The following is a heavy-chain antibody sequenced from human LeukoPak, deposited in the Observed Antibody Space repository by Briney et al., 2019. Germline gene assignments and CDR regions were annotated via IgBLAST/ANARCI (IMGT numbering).Heavy chain of an antibody. D-gene: IGHD3-16*01. CDR2: IYNSGNT. V-gene: IGHV4-59*01. Sequence: SETLSLTCTVSGGSINSYYWTWIRQPPGKGLEWVGNIYNSGNTNYNPSLKSRVTISVNTSKNQFSLKLNSVTAAPTAVYYCARESGSYLWRSWLNPWGQGTLVTVSS. J-gene: IGHJ5*02. CDR1: GGSINSYY. CDR3: ARESGSYLWRSWLNP.